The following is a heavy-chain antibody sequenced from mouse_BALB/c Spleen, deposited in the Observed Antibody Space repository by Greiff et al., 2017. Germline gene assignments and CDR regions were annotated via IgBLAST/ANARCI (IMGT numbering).Heavy chain of an antibody. CDR1: GYTFTSYW. V-gene: IGHV1-5*01. Sequence: VQLKQSGTVLARPGASVKMSCKASGYTFTSYWMHWVKPRPGQGLEWIGAIYPGNSDTSYNQKFKGKAKLTAVTSTSTAYMELSSLTNEDSAVYYGTRYDYYGSSYWYFDVWGAGTTVTVSS. J-gene: IGHJ1*01. CDR2: IYPGNSDT. CDR3: TRYDYYGSSYWYFDV. D-gene: IGHD1-1*01.